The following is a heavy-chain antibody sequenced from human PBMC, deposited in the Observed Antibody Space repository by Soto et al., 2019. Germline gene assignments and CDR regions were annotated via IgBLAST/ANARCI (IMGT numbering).Heavy chain of an antibody. V-gene: IGHV4-61*01. D-gene: IGHD3-22*01. CDR1: GGFLSSGSYY. CDR2: INYSGST. Sequence: SETLSLTCTVSGGFLSSGSYYWSWIRQHPGKGLEWIGYINYSGSTNYNPSLKSRVTISVDTSKNQFSLKLSSVTAADTAVYYCARDTRPHYHVSSGHRSYYGMDFGGPRTPVTVSS. J-gene: IGHJ6*02. CDR3: ARDTRPHYHVSSGHRSYYGMDF.